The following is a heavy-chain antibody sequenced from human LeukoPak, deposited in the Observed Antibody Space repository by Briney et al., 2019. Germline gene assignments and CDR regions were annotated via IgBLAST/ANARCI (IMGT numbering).Heavy chain of an antibody. J-gene: IGHJ4*02. D-gene: IGHD3-3*01. CDR1: GGTFSSYA. CDR3: ARDALDFWSGYHDY. Sequence: SVKVSCKASGGTFSSYAISWVRQAPGQGLEWMGRTIPIFGTANYAQKFQGRVTITTDESTSTAYMELSSLRSEDTAVYYCARDALDFWSGYHDYWGQGTLVTVSS. V-gene: IGHV1-69*05. CDR2: TIPIFGTA.